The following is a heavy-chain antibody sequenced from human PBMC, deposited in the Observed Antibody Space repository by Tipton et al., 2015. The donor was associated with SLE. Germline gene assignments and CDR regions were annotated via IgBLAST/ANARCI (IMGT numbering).Heavy chain of an antibody. CDR2: IRTSDYTT. J-gene: IGHJ3*02. V-gene: IGHV3-23*01. CDR3: AKDRSPGDGDDAARWTFDI. Sequence: GSLRLSCTASGFMFSNYAMTWVRQALGRGLEWVSSIRTSDYTTYYADSVKGRFTISRDNSKKTLYLQMHSLRAEDTAIYYCAKDRSPGDGDDAARWTFDIWGQGTMVIVSS. D-gene: IGHD2-21*02. CDR1: GFMFSNYA.